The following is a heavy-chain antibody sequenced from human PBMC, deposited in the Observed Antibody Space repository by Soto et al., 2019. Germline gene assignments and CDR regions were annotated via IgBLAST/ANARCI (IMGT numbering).Heavy chain of an antibody. D-gene: IGHD1-1*01. CDR3: ARQLGRNKGFDN. CDR1: GFTVSSNY. J-gene: IGHJ4*02. CDR2: LYSGGST. Sequence: PGGSLRLSCAASGFTVSSNYMSWVRQAPGKGLEWVSVLYSGGSTYYADSVKGRFTISRDNSKNTLYLQMNILRAEDTAVYYCARQLGRNKGFDNWGQGTLVTVSS. V-gene: IGHV3-53*01.